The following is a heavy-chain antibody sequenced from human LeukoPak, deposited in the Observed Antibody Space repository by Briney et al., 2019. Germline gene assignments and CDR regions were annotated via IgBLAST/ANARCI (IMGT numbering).Heavy chain of an antibody. CDR3: AREGYSYGYVDY. CDR1: GGSISSGDYY. D-gene: IGHD5-18*01. V-gene: IGHV4-61*08. CDR2: IYYSGST. J-gene: IGHJ4*02. Sequence: SETLSLTCTVSGGSISSGDYYWSWIRQPPGKGLEWIGYIYYSGSTNYNPSLKSRVTISVDTSKNQFSLKLSSVTAADTAVYYCAREGYSYGYVDYWGQGTLVTVSS.